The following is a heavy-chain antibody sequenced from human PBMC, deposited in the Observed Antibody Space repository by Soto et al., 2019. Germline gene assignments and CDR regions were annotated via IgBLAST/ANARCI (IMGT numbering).Heavy chain of an antibody. Sequence: PSETLSLTCAVYGGSFSGYYWSWIRQPPGKGLEWIGEINHSGSTNYNPSLKSRVTISVDTSKNQFSLKLSSVTAADTAVYYCARRAGYYYDSSGPEDYWGPGTLVTVSS. CDR3: ARRAGYYYDSSGPEDY. CDR2: INHSGST. D-gene: IGHD3-22*01. CDR1: GGSFSGYY. V-gene: IGHV4-34*01. J-gene: IGHJ4*02.